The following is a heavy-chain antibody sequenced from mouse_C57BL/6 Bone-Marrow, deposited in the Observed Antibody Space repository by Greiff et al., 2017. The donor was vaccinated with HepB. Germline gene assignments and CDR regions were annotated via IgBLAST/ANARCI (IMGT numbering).Heavy chain of an antibody. CDR1: GYTFTSYW. J-gene: IGHJ4*01. CDR3: AREEAYYSNWDGMDY. D-gene: IGHD2-5*01. Sequence: QVQLQQPGAELVMPGASVKLSCKASGYTFTSYWMHWVKQRPGQGLEWIGEIDPSDSYTNYNQKFKGKSTLTVDKSSSTAYMQLSSLTSGDSAVYYCAREEAYYSNWDGMDYGDRGTSVTVSA. CDR2: IDPSDSYT. V-gene: IGHV1-69*01.